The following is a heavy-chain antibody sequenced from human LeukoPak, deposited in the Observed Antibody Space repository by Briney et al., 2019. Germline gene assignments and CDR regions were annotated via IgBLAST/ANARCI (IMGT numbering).Heavy chain of an antibody. CDR1: GFTFSSYW. CDR3: AELGITMIGGV. V-gene: IGHV3-48*04. J-gene: IGHJ6*04. Sequence: GGSLRLSCAATGFTFSSYWMSWVRQAPGKGLEWASYISSSGSTIYYADSVKGRFTISRDNAKNSLYLQMNSLRAEDTAVYYCAELGITMIGGVWGKGTTVTISS. CDR2: ISSSGSTI. D-gene: IGHD3-10*02.